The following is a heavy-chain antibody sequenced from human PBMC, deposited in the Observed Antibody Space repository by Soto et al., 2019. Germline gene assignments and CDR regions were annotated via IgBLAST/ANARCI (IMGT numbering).Heavy chain of an antibody. CDR1: GFTFSSYW. D-gene: IGHD1-26*01. J-gene: IGHJ4*02. V-gene: IGHV3-7*01. Sequence: EVQLVESGGGLVQPGGSLRLSCAASGFTFSSYWMSWVRQAPGKGLEWVANIKQDGSEKYYVDSVKGRFTISRDNAKNSRYLQMNSLRAEDTAVYYCARARYSGLTDYWGQGNLVTVSS. CDR2: IKQDGSEK. CDR3: ARARYSGLTDY.